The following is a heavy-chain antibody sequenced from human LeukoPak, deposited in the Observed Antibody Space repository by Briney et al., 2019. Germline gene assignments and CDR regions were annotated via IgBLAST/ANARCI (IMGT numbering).Heavy chain of an antibody. CDR2: ICCSGSA. Sequence: SVTLSFTCTVSGGSISSSSYYWGGTGQPPGKRVEWNGSICCSGSAYYNPSLKSRVTISVDTSKNKFSLKLSSVTAADTAVYCGARLARPGGYQYYFDDGGQGTRVTVSS. D-gene: IGHD6-6*01. CDR1: GGSISSSSYY. CDR3: ARLARPGGYQYYFDD. J-gene: IGHJ4*02. V-gene: IGHV4-39*01.